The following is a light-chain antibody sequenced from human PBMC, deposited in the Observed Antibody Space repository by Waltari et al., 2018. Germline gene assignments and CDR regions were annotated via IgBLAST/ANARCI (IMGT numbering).Light chain of an antibody. Sequence: SYVVTQSPSVSVAPGETARITCGGNNIGSKTVHWYQQKTGQAPILVMYYNNDRPSGIPERFSGSNSGRTATLTISRVEAGDEADYYCQLWDSSSDQLVFGGGTKLTVL. CDR1: NIGSKT. CDR2: YNN. J-gene: IGLJ2*01. CDR3: QLWDSSSDQLV. V-gene: IGLV3-21*04.